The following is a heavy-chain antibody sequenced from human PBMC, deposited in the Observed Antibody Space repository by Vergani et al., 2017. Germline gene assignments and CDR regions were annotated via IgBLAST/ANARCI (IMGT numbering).Heavy chain of an antibody. CDR2: INHSGST. Sequence: QVQLQQWGAGLLQPSETLSLTCAVYGGSFSGYYWSWIRQPPGKGLEWIGEINHSGSTNYNPSLKSRVTISVDTSKNQFSLKLSSVTAADTAVYYCARWTPGVVLKGPYYYGMDVWGQGTTVTVSS. V-gene: IGHV4-34*01. CDR3: ARWTPGVVLKGPYYYGMDV. J-gene: IGHJ6*02. D-gene: IGHD2-8*01. CDR1: GGSFSGYY.